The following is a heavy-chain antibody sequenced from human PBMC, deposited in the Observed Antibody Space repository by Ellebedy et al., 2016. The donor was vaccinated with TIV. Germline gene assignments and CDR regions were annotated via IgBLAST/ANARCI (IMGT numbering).Heavy chain of an antibody. CDR1: GGSFSGYY. V-gene: IGHV4-34*01. Sequence: SETLSLTXAVYGGSFSGYYWSWIRQPPGKGLEWIGEINRSGSTYYNPSLKSRVTISVDTSKNQFSLKLSSVTAADTAVYYCARASRGVVISWFDPWGQGTLVTVSS. D-gene: IGHD3-3*01. J-gene: IGHJ5*02. CDR2: INRSGST. CDR3: ARASRGVVISWFDP.